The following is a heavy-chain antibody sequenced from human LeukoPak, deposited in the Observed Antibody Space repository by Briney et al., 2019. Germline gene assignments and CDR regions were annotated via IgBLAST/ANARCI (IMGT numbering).Heavy chain of an antibody. CDR1: GFTFSSYA. Sequence: EGSLRLSCAASGFTFSSYAMHWVRQAPGKGLEWVAVISYDGSNKYYADSVKGRFTISRDNSKNTLYLQMNSLRAEDTAVYYCARGVYSGYEIDYWGQGTLVTVSS. CDR3: ARGVYSGYEIDY. V-gene: IGHV3-30*04. CDR2: ISYDGSNK. D-gene: IGHD5-12*01. J-gene: IGHJ4*02.